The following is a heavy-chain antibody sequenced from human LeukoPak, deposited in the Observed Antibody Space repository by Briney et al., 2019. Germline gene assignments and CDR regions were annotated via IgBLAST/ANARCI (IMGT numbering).Heavy chain of an antibody. CDR1: GFTFSRYQ. V-gene: IGHV3-7*01. CDR2: IKQDGSEK. Sequence: GGSLRLSCAASGFTFSRYQMTWGRQAPGRGLEWVANIKQDGSEKYYVDSVKGRFTISRDNAKNSLYLQMHSLRAEDTAVYYCAREISSWYRTEGRFDPWGQGTLVTVSS. CDR3: AREISSWYRTEGRFDP. D-gene: IGHD6-13*01. J-gene: IGHJ5*02.